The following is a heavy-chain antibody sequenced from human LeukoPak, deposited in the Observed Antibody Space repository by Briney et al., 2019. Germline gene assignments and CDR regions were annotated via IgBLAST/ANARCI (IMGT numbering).Heavy chain of an antibody. CDR2: IYYSGST. V-gene: IGHV4-39*07. J-gene: IGHJ5*02. Sequence: PSETLSLTCTVSGGSISSSSYYWGWIRQPPGKGLEWIGSIYYSGSTYYNPSLKSRVTISVDTSKNQFSLKLSSVTAADTAVYYCARDFFAAMVRGVTTPGNWFDPWGQGTLVTVSS. CDR3: ARDFFAAMVRGVTTPGNWFDP. D-gene: IGHD3-10*01. CDR1: GGSISSSSYY.